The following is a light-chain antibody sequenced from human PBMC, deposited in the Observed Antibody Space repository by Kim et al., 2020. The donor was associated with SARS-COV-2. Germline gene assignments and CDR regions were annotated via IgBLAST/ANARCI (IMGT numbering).Light chain of an antibody. CDR3: HQYFGNPLT. CDR1: QSLSSGSTNHHY. J-gene: IGKJ1*01. V-gene: IGKV4-1*01. CDR2: WAS. Sequence: IVMTQSPESLAVSLGERATVSCKSSQSLSSGSTNHHYLAWYQQKPGQPPKLLVYWASTRESGVPDRFSGSGSGTDFTLTISSLQAEDVAVYYCHQYFGNPLTFGRGTKVDIK.